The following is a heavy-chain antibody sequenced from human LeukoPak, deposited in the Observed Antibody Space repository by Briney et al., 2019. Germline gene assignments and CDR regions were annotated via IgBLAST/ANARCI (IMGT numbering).Heavy chain of an antibody. CDR1: GYTFTSYG. CDR2: ISAYNGNT. J-gene: IGHJ5*02. CDR3: ARDRVAVAGKSRWFDP. Sequence: ASVKVSCKASGYTFTSYGISWVRQAPGQGLEWMGWISAYNGNTNYAQKLQGRVTMTTDTSTSTAYMELRSLRSDVTAVYYCARDRVAVAGKSRWFDPWGQGTLVTVSS. D-gene: IGHD6-19*01. V-gene: IGHV1-18*01.